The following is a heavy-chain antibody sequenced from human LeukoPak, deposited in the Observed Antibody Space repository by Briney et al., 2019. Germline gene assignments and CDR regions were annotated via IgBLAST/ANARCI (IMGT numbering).Heavy chain of an antibody. CDR3: ARVGSGSGSYGSGNYYFDD. J-gene: IGHJ4*02. D-gene: IGHD3-10*01. Sequence: GGSLRLSCAASGLTVSFNYMTWVRQAPGKGLEWVSLIYSGGNTYYADAVKGRFTISRDESKNTLYLQMNSLRAEDTAVYYCARVGSGSGSYGSGNYYFDDWGPGTLVTVSP. CDR1: GLTVSFNY. V-gene: IGHV3-53*01. CDR2: IYSGGNT.